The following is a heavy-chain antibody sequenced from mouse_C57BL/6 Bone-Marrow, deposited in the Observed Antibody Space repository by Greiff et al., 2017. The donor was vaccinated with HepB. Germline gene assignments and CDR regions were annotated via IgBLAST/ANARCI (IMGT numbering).Heavy chain of an antibody. CDR1: GFNIKNTY. J-gene: IGHJ4*01. V-gene: IGHV14-3*01. CDR3: ASTMVTTEYAMDY. Sequence: EVQLQQSVAELVRPGASVKLSCTASGFNIKNTYMHWVKQRPEQGLEWIGRIDPANGNTKYAPKFQGKAPITADPSSNTAYLQLSSLTSEDTAIYYCASTMVTTEYAMDYWGQGTSVTVSS. D-gene: IGHD2-2*01. CDR2: IDPANGNT.